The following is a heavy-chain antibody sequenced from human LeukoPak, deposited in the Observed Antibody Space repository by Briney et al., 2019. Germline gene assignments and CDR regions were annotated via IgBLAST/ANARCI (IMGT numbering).Heavy chain of an antibody. CDR1: GFTFRSYS. Sequence: GGTLRLSSAASGFTFRSYSMNWVRQAPRKGLEWVSSISSSIYIYYADSVKGRFTISRDNAKNSLYLQMNSLRAEDTAVYYCARNIVVVPAAPGIDYWGQGTLVTVSS. J-gene: IGHJ4*02. V-gene: IGHV3-21*01. CDR2: ISSSIYI. D-gene: IGHD2-2*01. CDR3: ARNIVVVPAAPGIDY.